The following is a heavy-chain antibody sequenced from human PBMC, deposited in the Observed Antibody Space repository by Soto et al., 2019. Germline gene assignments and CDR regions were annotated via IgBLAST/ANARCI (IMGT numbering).Heavy chain of an antibody. CDR1: GFTFSSYA. J-gene: IGHJ5*02. Sequence: GGSLRLSCAASGFTFSSYAMSWVRQAPGKGLEWVSAISGSGGSTYYADSVKGRFTISRDNSKNTLYLQMNSLRAEDTAVYYCAKDPSTMVRGVIVNWFDPWGQGTLVTVSS. CDR2: ISGSGGST. D-gene: IGHD3-10*01. CDR3: AKDPSTMVRGVIVNWFDP. V-gene: IGHV3-23*01.